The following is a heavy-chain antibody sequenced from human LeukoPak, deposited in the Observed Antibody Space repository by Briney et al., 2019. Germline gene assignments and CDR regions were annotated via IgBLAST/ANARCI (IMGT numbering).Heavy chain of an antibody. D-gene: IGHD3-22*01. J-gene: IGHJ5*02. V-gene: IGHV4-30-2*01. CDR1: GGSLSSGGYS. CDR3: ARGVKYYYDSSGYYYWFDP. CDR2: IYHSGIT. Sequence: KPSETLSLTCAVSGGSLSSGGYSWSWIRQPPGKGLEWIGYIYHSGITYYNPALKSRVTISVDRSKNQFTLKLSSVSAADMALYYCARGVKYYYDSSGYYYWFDPWGQGTLVTVSS.